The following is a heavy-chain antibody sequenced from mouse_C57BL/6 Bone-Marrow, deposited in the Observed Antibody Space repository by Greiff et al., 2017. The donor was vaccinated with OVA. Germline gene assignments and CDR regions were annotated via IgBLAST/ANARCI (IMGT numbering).Heavy chain of an antibody. Sequence: VQLQQPGAELVMPGASVKLSCKASGYTFTSYWMHWVKQRPGQGLEWIGEIDPSDSYTNYNQKFKGKSTLTVDKSSSTAYMQLSSLTSEDSAVDDCARYYGRGWDFDDWGKGTTLTVSS. CDR3: ARYYGRGWDFDD. D-gene: IGHD1-2*01. V-gene: IGHV1-69*01. J-gene: IGHJ2*01. CDR2: IDPSDSYT. CDR1: GYTFTSYW.